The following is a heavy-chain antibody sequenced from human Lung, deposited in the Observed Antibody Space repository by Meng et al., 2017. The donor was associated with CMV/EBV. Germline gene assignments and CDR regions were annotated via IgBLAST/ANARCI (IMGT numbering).Heavy chain of an antibody. J-gene: IGHJ6*02. D-gene: IGHD2-2*01. CDR1: GYTFTTYD. V-gene: IGHV1-8*01. Sequence: ASVKVSCKASGYTFTTYDINWVRQATGQGLEWMGWMNPNSGNTGYAQKFQGRVTLTRVTSISTAYMELSSLTSDDTAVYYCARTRIEVEPDGRKIKYYNYGMEVWXQGTXVTVAS. CDR2: MNPNSGNT. CDR3: ARTRIEVEPDGRKIKYYNYGMEV.